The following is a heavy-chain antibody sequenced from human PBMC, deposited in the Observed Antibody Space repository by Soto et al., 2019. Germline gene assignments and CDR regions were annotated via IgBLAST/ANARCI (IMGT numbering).Heavy chain of an antibody. V-gene: IGHV1-69*08. CDR1: GTIFSSYT. D-gene: IGHD3-16*01. CDR2: IIPILGET. CDR3: ARGLGDRMDD. Sequence: QVQLVQSGAEVKKPGSSVRVSCKASGTIFSSYTISWVRQAPGQGLEWMGRIIPILGETNSAQKFQGRVTLTADKSTNTAYMELNSLRLEDTALYYCARGLGDRMDDWGQGTTVTVSS. J-gene: IGHJ6*02.